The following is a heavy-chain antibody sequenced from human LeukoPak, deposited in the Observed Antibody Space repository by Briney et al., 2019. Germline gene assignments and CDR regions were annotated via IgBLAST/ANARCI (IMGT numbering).Heavy chain of an antibody. CDR1: GYTFTGYY. J-gene: IGHJ5*02. Sequence: ASVKVSCKASGYTFTGYYMHWVRQAPGQGLEWMGWINPNSGGTNYAQKFQGRVTMTRDTSISTAYMELSRLRSDDTAVYYCARNTNWGVRGWFDPWGQGTLVTVSS. V-gene: IGHV1-2*02. CDR3: ARNTNWGVRGWFDP. D-gene: IGHD7-27*01. CDR2: INPNSGGT.